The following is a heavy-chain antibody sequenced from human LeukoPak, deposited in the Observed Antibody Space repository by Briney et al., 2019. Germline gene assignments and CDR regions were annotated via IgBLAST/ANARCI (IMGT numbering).Heavy chain of an antibody. J-gene: IGHJ5*02. CDR3: ARDFSGYDTNWFDP. V-gene: IGHV4-34*01. D-gene: IGHD5-12*01. CDR2: INHSGST. CDR1: GGSFSGYY. Sequence: PSETLSLTCAVYGGSFSGYYWSWIRQPPGKGLEWIGEINHSGSTDYNPSLKSRVTISVDTSKNQFSLKLSSVTAADTAVYYCARDFSGYDTNWFDPWGQGTLVTVSS.